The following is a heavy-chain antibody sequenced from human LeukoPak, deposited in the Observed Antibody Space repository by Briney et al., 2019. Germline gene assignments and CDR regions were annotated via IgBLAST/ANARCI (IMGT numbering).Heavy chain of an antibody. J-gene: IGHJ4*02. CDR1: GYTFTSYY. V-gene: IGHV1-46*01. D-gene: IGHD3-22*01. Sequence: ASVKVSCKASGYTFTSYYMHWVRQAPGQGLEWMGIINPNGGSTSYAQKLQGRVTMTTDTSTSTAYMELRSLRSDDTAVYYCAREGNTYYYDSSGYSILYYFDYWGQGTLVTVSS. CDR2: INPNGGST. CDR3: AREGNTYYYDSSGYSILYYFDY.